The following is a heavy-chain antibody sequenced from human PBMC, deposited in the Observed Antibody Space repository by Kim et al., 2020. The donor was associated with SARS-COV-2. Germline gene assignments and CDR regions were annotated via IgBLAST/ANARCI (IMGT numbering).Heavy chain of an antibody. V-gene: IGHV5-10-1*01. Sequence: GESLKISCKGSGYIFTTYWISWVRQMPGKGLEWMGRIDPRDSSANYGPSFQGHVTVSADKAVSTAYLQWTRLEASDTAMYYCACRGTTTPYAFNTWGQGTMVTVSS. J-gene: IGHJ3*02. CDR1: GYIFTTYW. CDR3: ACRGTTTPYAFNT. CDR2: IDPRDSSA. D-gene: IGHD1-7*01.